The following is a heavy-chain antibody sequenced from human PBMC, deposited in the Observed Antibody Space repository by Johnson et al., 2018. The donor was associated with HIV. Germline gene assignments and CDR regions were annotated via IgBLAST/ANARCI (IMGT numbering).Heavy chain of an antibody. CDR3: ARPHIVVVTAGYAFDI. CDR2: IYSGGST. CDR1: GFTVSSNY. J-gene: IGHJ3*02. V-gene: IGHV3-66*02. Sequence: VQLVESGGGVVQPGRSLRLSCAASGFTVSSNYMSWVRQAPGKGLEWVSVIYSGGSTYYADSVKGRFTISRDNSKNTLYLQMNSLRAEDTAVYYCARPHIVVVTAGYAFDIWGQGTMVIVSS. D-gene: IGHD2-21*02.